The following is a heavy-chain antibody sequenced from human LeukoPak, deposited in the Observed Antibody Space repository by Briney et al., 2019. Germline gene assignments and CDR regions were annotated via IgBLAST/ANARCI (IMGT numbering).Heavy chain of an antibody. J-gene: IGHJ4*02. CDR1: GGSINTNNHY. V-gene: IGHV4-39*01. CDR3: ARGRSGSGYYLFDS. CDR2: INYSGST. D-gene: IGHD3-22*01. Sequence: SETLSLTCSVSGGSINTNNHYWGWIRQPPGEGLEWIGSINYSGSTFYNPSLQSRVTISVDTSKNQFSLKLSSVTAADTSVYYCARGRSGSGYYLFDSWGQGTLVTVSS.